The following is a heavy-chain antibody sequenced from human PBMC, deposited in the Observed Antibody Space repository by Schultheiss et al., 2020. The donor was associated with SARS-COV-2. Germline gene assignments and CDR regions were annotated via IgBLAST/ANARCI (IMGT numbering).Heavy chain of an antibody. Sequence: SQTLSLTCAVSGYSISSSYYWSWIRQPPGKGLEWIGYIYYSGSTNYNPSLKSRVTISVDTSKNQFSLKLSSVTAADTAVYYCARLNYYYGMDVWGQGTTVTVAS. V-gene: IGHV4-59*08. J-gene: IGHJ6*02. CDR2: IYYSGST. CDR3: ARLNYYYGMDV. CDR1: GYSISSSYY.